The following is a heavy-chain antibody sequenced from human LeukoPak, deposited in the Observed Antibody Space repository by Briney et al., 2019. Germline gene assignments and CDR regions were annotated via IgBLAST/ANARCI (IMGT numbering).Heavy chain of an antibody. Sequence: SETLSLTCTVSGGSISSYYWSWIRQPPGKGLEWIGYIYYSGSTNYNPSLKSRVTISVDTSKNQYSLKLSSVTAADTAVYYCASTKRDRDYYYYMDVWGKGPRSPSP. CDR1: GGSISSYY. CDR3: ASTKRDRDYYYYMDV. J-gene: IGHJ6*03. CDR2: IYYSGST. D-gene: IGHD1-1*01. V-gene: IGHV4-59*01.